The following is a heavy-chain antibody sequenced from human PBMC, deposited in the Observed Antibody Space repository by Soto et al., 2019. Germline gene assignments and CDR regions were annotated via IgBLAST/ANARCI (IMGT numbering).Heavy chain of an antibody. J-gene: IGHJ4*02. CDR1: GFTFRTYG. CDR2: ISYDGSNK. Sequence: AGGSLRLSCAASGFTFRTYGMHWVRQAPGKGLEWVAVISYDGSNKYYADSVKGRFTISRDNSKNTLYLQLNSLRAEDTAVYYCAKVLFSDLGSSDFWGQGTLVTVSS. CDR3: AKVLFSDLGSSDF. V-gene: IGHV3-30*18. D-gene: IGHD2-15*01.